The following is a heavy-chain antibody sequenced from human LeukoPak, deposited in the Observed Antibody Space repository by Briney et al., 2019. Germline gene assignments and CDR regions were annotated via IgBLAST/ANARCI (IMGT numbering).Heavy chain of an antibody. CDR3: ARMGRGSSWLLFDL. D-gene: IGHD6-13*01. Sequence: SGTLSLTCTVSGGSISSYYWSWIRQPAGKGLEWIGRIYTSGSTNYNPSLKSRVTISVDKSKNQFSLKLSSVTAADTAVYYCARMGRGSSWLLFDLWGRGTLVTVSS. CDR1: GGSISSYY. J-gene: IGHJ2*01. CDR2: IYTSGST. V-gene: IGHV4-4*07.